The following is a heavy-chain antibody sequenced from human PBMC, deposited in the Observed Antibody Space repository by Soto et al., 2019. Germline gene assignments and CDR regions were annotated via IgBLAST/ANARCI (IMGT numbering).Heavy chain of an antibody. CDR2: INSDGSST. Sequence: EVQLVESGGGLVQPGGPLRPSFAASGFTFSSYWMHWVRQAPGKGLVWVSRINSDGSSTSYADSVKGRFTISRDNAKNTLYLQMNSLRAEDTAVYYCAIRASYYDSSGYFDYWGQGTLVTVSS. D-gene: IGHD3-22*01. J-gene: IGHJ4*02. CDR1: GFTFSSYW. CDR3: AIRASYYDSSGYFDY. V-gene: IGHV3-74*01.